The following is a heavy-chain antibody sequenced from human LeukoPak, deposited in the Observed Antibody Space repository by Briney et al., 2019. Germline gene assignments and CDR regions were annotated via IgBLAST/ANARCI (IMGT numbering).Heavy chain of an antibody. CDR3: VKDVTDGYNF. J-gene: IGHJ4*02. Sequence: PGGSLRLSCAASGFTSSSYAMHWVRQAPGKGLEYVSAISSNGGSTYYADSVKGRFTISRDNSKNTLYLQMSSLRAEDTAVYYCVKDVTDGYNFWGQGTLVTVSS. D-gene: IGHD5-24*01. CDR1: GFTSSSYA. V-gene: IGHV3-64D*06. CDR2: ISSNGGST.